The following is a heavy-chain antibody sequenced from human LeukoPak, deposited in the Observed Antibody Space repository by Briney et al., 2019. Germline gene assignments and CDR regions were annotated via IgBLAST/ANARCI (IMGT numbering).Heavy chain of an antibody. CDR3: ARGIESYGDYGY. Sequence: SETLSLTCTVSGGSISGSYWSWIRQPPGKELEWIAYMYNSGSTNYNPSLKSRVTISIDTSKNQFSLKLSSLTAADTAIYYCARGIESYGDYGYWGQGILVTVSS. V-gene: IGHV4-59*01. CDR1: GGSISGSY. D-gene: IGHD4-17*01. J-gene: IGHJ4*02. CDR2: MYNSGST.